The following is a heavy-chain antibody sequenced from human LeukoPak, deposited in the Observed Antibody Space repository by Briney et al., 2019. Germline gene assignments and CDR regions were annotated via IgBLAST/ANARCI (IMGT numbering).Heavy chain of an antibody. V-gene: IGHV1-2*04. J-gene: IGHJ3*02. D-gene: IGHD2-2*02. CDR1: GYTFTGYY. CDR2: INPNSGGT. Sequence: GASVKVSCKASGYTFTGYYVHWVRQAPGQGLEWMGWINPNSGGTNYAQKFQGWVTMTRDTSISTAYMELSRLRSDDTAVYYCARGRNCSSTSCYNAFDIWGQGTMVTVSS. CDR3: ARGRNCSSTSCYNAFDI.